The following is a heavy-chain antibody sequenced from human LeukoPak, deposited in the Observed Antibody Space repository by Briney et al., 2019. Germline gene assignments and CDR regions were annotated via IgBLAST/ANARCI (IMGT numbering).Heavy chain of an antibody. Sequence: SETLSLTCAVYGGSFSGYYWSWIRQPPGKGLEWIGEINHSGSTNYNPSLKSRVTISVDTSKNQFSLKLSSVTAADTAVYYCARAYLDCSGGSCCSGWFDPWGQGTLVTVSS. CDR1: GGSFSGYY. V-gene: IGHV4-34*01. J-gene: IGHJ5*02. CDR3: ARAYLDCSGGSCCSGWFDP. CDR2: INHSGST. D-gene: IGHD2-15*01.